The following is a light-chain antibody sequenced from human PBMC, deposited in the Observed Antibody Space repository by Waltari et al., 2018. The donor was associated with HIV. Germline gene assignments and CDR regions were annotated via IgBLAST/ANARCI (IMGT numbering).Light chain of an antibody. J-gene: IGKJ2*01. CDR3: QQYNNWPRT. CDR2: GAS. Sequence: EIVMTQSPVTLSVSPGERATLSCRASQSVRSHLAWYQQKPGQAPRLLIYGASTRATGIPARFSGSGSGTEFTLTISSLQSEDFAVYYCQQYNNWPRTFGQGTKLEIK. V-gene: IGKV3-15*01. CDR1: QSVRSH.